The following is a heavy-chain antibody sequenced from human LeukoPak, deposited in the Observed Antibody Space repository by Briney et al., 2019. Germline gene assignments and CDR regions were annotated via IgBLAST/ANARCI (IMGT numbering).Heavy chain of an antibody. CDR2: IYPGDSDT. V-gene: IGHV5-51*01. CDR3: ARQSGYCTNGVCSNDAFDI. CDR1: GYDFSTYW. Sequence: GESLRISCKGSGYDFSTYWIAWVRQMPGKGLEWMGIIYPGDSDTRYSPSFQGQVTISADKSISTAYLQWSSLKASDTAMYYCARQSGYCTNGVCSNDAFDIWGQGTMVTVSS. D-gene: IGHD2-8*01. J-gene: IGHJ3*02.